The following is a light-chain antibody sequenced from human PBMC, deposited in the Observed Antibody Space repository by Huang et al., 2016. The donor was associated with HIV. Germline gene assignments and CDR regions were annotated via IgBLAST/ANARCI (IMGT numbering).Light chain of an antibody. CDR2: KSS. J-gene: IGKJ1*01. Sequence: DIQMTQSPSTLSASVGDRVTITCRASQSISYWLAWYQQKPGKAPNLLIYKSSTLQSGVPASCSGSGSGTEFTLTISSLQPDDVSTYYCQQYNSYSWTFGQGTKVEIK. CDR1: QSISYW. CDR3: QQYNSYSWT. V-gene: IGKV1-5*03.